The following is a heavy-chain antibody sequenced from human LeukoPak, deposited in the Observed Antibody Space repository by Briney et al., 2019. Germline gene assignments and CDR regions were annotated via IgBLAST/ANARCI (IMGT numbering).Heavy chain of an antibody. J-gene: IGHJ4*02. CDR3: AREAGIVVVPAAPDY. D-gene: IGHD2-2*01. Sequence: PGGSLRLSCAASGFTFSSYAMHWVRQAPGKGLEWVAVISYDGSNKYYADSVKGRFTISRDNSKNTLYLQMNGLRAEDTAVYYCAREAGIVVVPAAPDYWGQGTLVTVSS. CDR1: GFTFSSYA. CDR2: ISYDGSNK. V-gene: IGHV3-30-3*01.